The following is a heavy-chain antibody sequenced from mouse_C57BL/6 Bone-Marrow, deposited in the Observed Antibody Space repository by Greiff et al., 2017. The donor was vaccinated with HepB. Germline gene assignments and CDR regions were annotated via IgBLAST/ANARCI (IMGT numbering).Heavy chain of an antibody. D-gene: IGHD1-1*01. V-gene: IGHV14-3*01. CDR3: AEAIYYYGSSLSYWYFDV. Sequence: DVKLVESVAELVRPGASVKLSCTASGFNIKNTYMHWVKQRPEQGLEWIGRIDPANGNTKYAPKFQGKATITADTSSNTAYLQLSSLTSEDTAIYYCAEAIYYYGSSLSYWYFDVWGTGTTVTVSS. J-gene: IGHJ1*03. CDR1: GFNIKNTY. CDR2: IDPANGNT.